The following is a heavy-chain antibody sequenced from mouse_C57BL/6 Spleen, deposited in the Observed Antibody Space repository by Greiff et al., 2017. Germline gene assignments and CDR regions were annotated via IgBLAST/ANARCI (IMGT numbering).Heavy chain of an antibody. D-gene: IGHD2-5*01. V-gene: IGHV1-54*01. J-gene: IGHJ2*01. Sequence: VKLMESGAELVRPGTSVKVSCKASGYAFTNYLIEWVKQRPGQGLEWIGVINPGSGGTNYNEKFKGKATLTADKSSSTAYMQLSSLTSEDSAVYFCARIGSNYDYWGQGTTLTVSS. CDR2: INPGSGGT. CDR3: ARIGSNYDY. CDR1: GYAFTNYL.